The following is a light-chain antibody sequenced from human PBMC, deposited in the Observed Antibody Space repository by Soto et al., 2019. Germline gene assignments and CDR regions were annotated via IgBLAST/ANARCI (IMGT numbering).Light chain of an antibody. V-gene: IGLV2-14*01. CDR1: SSDVGGYNY. CDR3: SSYTSSSIV. CDR2: EVS. Sequence: QSVLTQPASVSGSPGQSITISCTGTSSDVGGYNYVSWYQQHPGKAPKLMIYEVSNRPSGVSNRFSGSKSGNTASLTISGLPDEDEADYYCSSYTSSSIVFGGGTKVTVL. J-gene: IGLJ2*01.